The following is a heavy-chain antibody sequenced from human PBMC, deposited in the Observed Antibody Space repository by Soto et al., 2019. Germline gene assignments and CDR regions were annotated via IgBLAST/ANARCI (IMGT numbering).Heavy chain of an antibody. CDR3: ANEVDVAFSSLQYGMDV. J-gene: IGHJ6*02. D-gene: IGHD5-12*01. V-gene: IGHV3-30*14. CDR2: ISYDGTYK. CDR1: GFTFNNFA. Sequence: QVQLVESGGGVVQPGRSLRLSCAASGFTFNNFAMHWVRQAPGKGLEWVALISYDGTYKYYADSVWGRFTVYRDNSKSTLFLQMNRLKFEDTAVYVCANEVDVAFSSLQYGMDVWGQGTTVTVSS.